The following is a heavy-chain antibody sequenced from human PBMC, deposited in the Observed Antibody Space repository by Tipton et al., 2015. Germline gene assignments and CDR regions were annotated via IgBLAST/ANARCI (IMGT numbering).Heavy chain of an antibody. CDR1: GGSITFGGYY. D-gene: IGHD2-15*01. Sequence: TLSLTCTISGGSITFGGYYWSWIRQHPGTGLECIGYVYYSGTTNYNPSLKSRVDISVDTSKNQISLKLTSVTAADTAVYYCARDRAGYCSGDRCYMGFGPWGQGTVVTVSS. J-gene: IGHJ5*02. CDR2: VYYSGTT. CDR3: ARDRAGYCSGDRCYMGFGP. V-gene: IGHV4-31*03.